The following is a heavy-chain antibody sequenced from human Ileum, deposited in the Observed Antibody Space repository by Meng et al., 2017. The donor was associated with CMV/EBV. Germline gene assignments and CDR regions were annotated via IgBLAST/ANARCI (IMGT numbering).Heavy chain of an antibody. J-gene: IGHJ4*02. CDR3: GRLDGYSTGSGFFN. Sequence: SGSTFITSSLGWVRQMPGKGLEWLAIIYPGDSDIKYSPSFQGQVSISADKYISTAYLQWNSLKASDTAMYYCGRLDGYSTGSGFFNWGQGTLVTVSS. D-gene: IGHD6-19*01. CDR1: GSTFITSS. V-gene: IGHV5-51*01. CDR2: IYPGDSDI.